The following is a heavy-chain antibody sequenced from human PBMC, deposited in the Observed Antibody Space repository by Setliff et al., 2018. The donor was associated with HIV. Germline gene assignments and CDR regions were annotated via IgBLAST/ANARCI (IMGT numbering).Heavy chain of an antibody. CDR1: GGTFSSYA. V-gene: IGHV1-69*05. CDR2: IIPVFGTT. CDR3: ARSTTAD. Sequence: SVKVSCKASGGTFSSYAISWVRQAPGQGLDWMGGIIPVFGTTNYAQKFQGRVTMTRDTSISTAYMELSRLRSDDTALYYCARSTTADWGQGTMVTVSS. D-gene: IGHD4-17*01. J-gene: IGHJ4*02.